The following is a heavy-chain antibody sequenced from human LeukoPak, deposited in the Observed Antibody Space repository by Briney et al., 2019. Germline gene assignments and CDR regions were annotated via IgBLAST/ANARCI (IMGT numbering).Heavy chain of an antibody. J-gene: IGHJ4*02. D-gene: IGHD3-10*01. CDR2: FDPEDGET. Sequence: ASVKVSCKVSGYTLTELSMHWVRQAPGKGLEWMGGFDPEDGETIYAQKFQGRVTITADKSTSTAYMELSSLRSEDTAVYYCARPTNHYSQGDYWGQGTLVTVSS. V-gene: IGHV1-24*01. CDR3: ARPTNHYSQGDY. CDR1: GYTLTELS.